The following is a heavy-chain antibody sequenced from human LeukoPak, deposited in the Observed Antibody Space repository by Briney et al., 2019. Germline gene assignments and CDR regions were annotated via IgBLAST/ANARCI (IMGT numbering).Heavy chain of an antibody. CDR3: ARLSTVTTRYFDL. CDR2: IYYSGST. D-gene: IGHD4-17*01. CDR1: GGSISSGDYY. J-gene: IGHJ2*01. Sequence: SETLSLTCTVSGGSISSGDYYWSWIRQPPGKGLEWIGYIYYSGSTYYNPSLKSRVTISVDTSKNQFSLKLSSVTAADTAVYYCARLSTVTTRYFDLWGRGNLVTVSS. V-gene: IGHV4-30-4*08.